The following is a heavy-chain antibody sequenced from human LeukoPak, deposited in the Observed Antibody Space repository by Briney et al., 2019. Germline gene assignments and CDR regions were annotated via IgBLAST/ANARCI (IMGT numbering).Heavy chain of an antibody. J-gene: IGHJ6*02. V-gene: IGHV1-8*01. Sequence: PRASVKVSCKASGYTFTSYDINWVRQATGQGLEWMGWMNPNSGNTGYAQKFQGRVTMTRNTSISTAYMELSSLRPEDTAVYYCARGLGYYDILTGYYDYYYYGMDVWGQGTTVTVSS. D-gene: IGHD3-9*01. CDR1: GYTFTSYD. CDR3: ARGLGYYDILTGYYDYYYYGMDV. CDR2: MNPNSGNT.